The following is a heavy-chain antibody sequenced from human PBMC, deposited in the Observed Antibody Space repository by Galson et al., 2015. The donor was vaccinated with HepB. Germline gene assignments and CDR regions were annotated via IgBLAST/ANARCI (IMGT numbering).Heavy chain of an antibody. CDR2: INPYDGGT. V-gene: IGHV1-46*01. Sequence: SVKVSCKASGYTFINYCLHWVRQAPGQGLEWLGFINPYDGGTGYSLKFLGRVTMTRDTSTATVYMELSSLESDDTAVYYYTRSGSYHTVDFWGQGSLVTVSS. CDR1: GYTFINYC. J-gene: IGHJ4*02. CDR3: TRSGSYHTVDF. D-gene: IGHD1-26*01.